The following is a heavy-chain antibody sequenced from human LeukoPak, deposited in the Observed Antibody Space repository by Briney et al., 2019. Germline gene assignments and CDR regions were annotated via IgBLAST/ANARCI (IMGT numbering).Heavy chain of an antibody. CDR2: IYYSGST. CDR1: GGSISSSSYY. V-gene: IGHV4-39*01. J-gene: IGHJ6*02. Sequence: SETLSLTCTVSGGSISSSSYYWGWIRQPPGKGLEWIGSIYYSGSTYYNPSLKSRVTISVDTSKNQFSLKLSSVTAADTAVYYCARREVVIAYYGMDVWGQGTTVTVSS. CDR3: ARREVVIAYYGMDV. D-gene: IGHD3-22*01.